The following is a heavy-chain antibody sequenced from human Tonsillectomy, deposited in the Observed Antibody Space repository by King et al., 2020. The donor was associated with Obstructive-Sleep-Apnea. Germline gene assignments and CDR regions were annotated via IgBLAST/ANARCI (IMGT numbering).Heavy chain of an antibody. Sequence: MQLQESGPGLVKPSGTLSLTCAVSGGSIINTNWWTWVRQPPGKGLEFIGQIYHSGTTNYNPSLRSRGTISVDKSNNQFSLKLGFVTAADTAVYYCARTTYGDYALDYWGQGTLVTVSS. CDR2: IYHSGTT. J-gene: IGHJ4*02. V-gene: IGHV4-4*02. CDR1: GGSIINTNW. D-gene: IGHD4-17*01. CDR3: ARTTYGDYALDY.